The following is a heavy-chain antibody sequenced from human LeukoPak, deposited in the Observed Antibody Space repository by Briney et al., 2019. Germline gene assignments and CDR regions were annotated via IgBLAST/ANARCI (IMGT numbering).Heavy chain of an antibody. Sequence: PGGSLRLSCAASGFTVSSNSMSWVRQAPGKGLEWVSVIYSGGSTYYADSVKGRFTISRDNSKNTLYLQMNSLRAEDTAVYYCASPTYGDYGLVGAFDIWGQGTMVTVSS. CDR2: IYSGGST. CDR3: ASPTYGDYGLVGAFDI. D-gene: IGHD4-17*01. J-gene: IGHJ3*02. CDR1: GFTVSSNS. V-gene: IGHV3-66*01.